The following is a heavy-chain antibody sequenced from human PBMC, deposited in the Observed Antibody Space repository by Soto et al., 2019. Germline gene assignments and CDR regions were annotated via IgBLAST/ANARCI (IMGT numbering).Heavy chain of an antibody. CDR1: GGTFSSYA. V-gene: IGHV1-69*01. CDR3: ARSQGSSTVVESYYYYCYGMDV. J-gene: IGHJ6*02. Sequence: QVQLVQSGAEVKKPGSSVKVSCKASGGTFSSYAISWVRQAPGQGLEWMGGIIPISGTANYAQKFQGRVTITSDESTSTAYMGLSSLRSEDTAVYYCARSQGSSTVVESYYYYCYGMDVWGQGTRVTVSS. CDR2: IIPISGTA. D-gene: IGHD2-2*01.